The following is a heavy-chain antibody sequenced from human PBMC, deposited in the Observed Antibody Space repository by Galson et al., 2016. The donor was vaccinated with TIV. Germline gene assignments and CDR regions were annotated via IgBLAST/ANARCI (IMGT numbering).Heavy chain of an antibody. CDR1: GFTFSSYG. J-gene: IGHJ6*02. Sequence: SLRLSCAASGFTFSSYGMHWVRQAPGKGLEWVAVISFDGSNKYYAESVKDRFTISRDTSKNTLYLQMNSLRAEDTAVYYCTKVPSSGFSYYYGLDVWGQGTTVTVSS. D-gene: IGHD3-22*01. CDR3: TKVPSSGFSYYYGLDV. CDR2: ISFDGSNK. V-gene: IGHV3-30*18.